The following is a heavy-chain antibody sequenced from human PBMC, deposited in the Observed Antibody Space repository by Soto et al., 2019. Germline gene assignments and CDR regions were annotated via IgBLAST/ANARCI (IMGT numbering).Heavy chain of an antibody. CDR3: ARVSITAYYSYYYGMNV. CDR2: INHSRST. CDR1: GGSFSGYY. J-gene: IGHJ6*02. V-gene: IGHV4-34*01. D-gene: IGHD3-16*01. Sequence: SETLSLTCAAYGGSFSGYYWSWIRQPPGKGLERIGEINHSRSTNYNPSLKSRVTISVDTSKNQFSLKLSSVTAAVQAVYYCARVSITAYYSYYYGMNVWGQVTTVTVSS.